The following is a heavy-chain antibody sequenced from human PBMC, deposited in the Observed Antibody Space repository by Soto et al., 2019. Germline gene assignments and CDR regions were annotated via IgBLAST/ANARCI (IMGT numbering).Heavy chain of an antibody. V-gene: IGHV4-34*01. CDR2: INHSGST. J-gene: IGHJ2*01. CDR1: GGSFSGYY. Sequence: QVQLQQWGAGLLKPSETLSLTCAVYGGSFSGYYWSWIRQPPGKGLEWIGEINHSGSTNYNPSLKSRVTISVDTYKNQFSLKLSSVTAADTAVYYCARRDSSGYYYVYWYFDLWGRGTLVTVSS. D-gene: IGHD3-22*01. CDR3: ARRDSSGYYYVYWYFDL.